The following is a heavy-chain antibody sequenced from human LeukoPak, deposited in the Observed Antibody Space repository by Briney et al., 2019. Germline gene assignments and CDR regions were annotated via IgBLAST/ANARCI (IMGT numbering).Heavy chain of an antibody. CDR1: GGSFSGYY. CDR2: INYSGST. V-gene: IGHV4-34*01. CDR3: ARVGPDGYNLGAVNY. D-gene: IGHD5-24*01. Sequence: SETLSLTCAVYGGSFSGYYWSWIRQPPGKGLEWIGEINYSGSTNYNPSLKSRVTISVDTSKNQFSLKLSSVTAADTAVYYCARVGPDGYNLGAVNYWGQGTLVTVSS. J-gene: IGHJ4*02.